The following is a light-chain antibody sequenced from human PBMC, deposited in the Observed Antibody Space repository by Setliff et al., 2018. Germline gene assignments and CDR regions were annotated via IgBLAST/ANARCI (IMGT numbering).Light chain of an antibody. Sequence: QSVLAQPPSASGSPGQSVTISCTGTSSDVGGYNYVSWYQQHPGKAPKLMXYEVXXXXSXXXXXXXXXXXXXXXXXXXXGLXAEDEAAYYCSSYAGSTNFVFGTGTKVTVL. CDR2: EVX. V-gene: IGLV2-8*01. J-gene: IGLJ1*01. CDR1: SSDVGGYNY. CDR3: SSYAGSTNFV.